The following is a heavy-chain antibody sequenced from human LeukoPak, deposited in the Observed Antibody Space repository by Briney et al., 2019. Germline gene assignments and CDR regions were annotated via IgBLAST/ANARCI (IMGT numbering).Heavy chain of an antibody. D-gene: IGHD1-7*01. J-gene: IGHJ5*02. CDR1: GYTFTGYY. CDR3: ARDLTGTTSGWFDP. V-gene: IGHV1-2*02. Sequence: GASVKVSCKASGYTFTGYYMHWVRQAPGQGLEWMGWINPNSGGTNYAQKFQGRVTMTRDTSISTAYMELSRLRSDDTAVYYCARDLTGTTSGWFDPWGQGTLATVSS. CDR2: INPNSGGT.